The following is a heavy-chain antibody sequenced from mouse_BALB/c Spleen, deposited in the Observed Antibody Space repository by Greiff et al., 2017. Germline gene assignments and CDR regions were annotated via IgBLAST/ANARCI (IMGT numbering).Heavy chain of an antibody. CDR3: ARGFITPYFDY. V-gene: IGHV5-6-3*01. D-gene: IGHD1-2*01. J-gene: IGHJ2*01. CDR2: INSNGGST. CDR1: GFTFSSYA. Sequence: EVKVVESGGGLVKPGGSLKLSCAASGFTFSSYAMSWVRQTPEKRLELVATINSNGGSTYYPDSVKGRFTISRDNAKNTLYLQMSSLKSEDTAMYYCARGFITPYFDYWGQGTTLTVSS.